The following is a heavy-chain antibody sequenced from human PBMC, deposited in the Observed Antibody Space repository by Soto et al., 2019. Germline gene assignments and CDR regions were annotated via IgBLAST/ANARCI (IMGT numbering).Heavy chain of an antibody. V-gene: IGHV3-7*04. D-gene: IGHD3-10*01. Sequence: EVQLVESGGGLVQPGGSLRLSCAASGFTFSSYWMSWVRQAPGKGLEWVANIKGDGTEIYYVDSVKGRFTISRDNAKNSLYLQMNCLRAEDKAVYYCARLGSAAANDYWGQGALVTVSS. CDR2: IKGDGTEI. J-gene: IGHJ4*02. CDR3: ARLGSAAANDY. CDR1: GFTFSSYW.